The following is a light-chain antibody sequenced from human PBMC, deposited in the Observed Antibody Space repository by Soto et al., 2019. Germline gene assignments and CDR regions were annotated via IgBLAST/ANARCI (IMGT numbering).Light chain of an antibody. CDR2: AAS. V-gene: IGKV3-20*01. Sequence: EIVLTQSPGTLSLSPGERATLSCRASQSVSNNYLAWYQQKPGQAPRVLIFAASSRATGIPDRFSAFGSGADFTLTISRLEPEDFAVYYCQQYDSLPITFGQGTRLEIK. CDR1: QSVSNNY. J-gene: IGKJ5*01. CDR3: QQYDSLPIT.